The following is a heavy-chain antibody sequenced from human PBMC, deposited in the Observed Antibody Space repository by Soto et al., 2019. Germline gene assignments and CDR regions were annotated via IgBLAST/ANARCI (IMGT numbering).Heavy chain of an antibody. V-gene: IGHV1-24*01. J-gene: IGHJ4*02. CDR2: FDPEDGET. CDR3: ATFHTRFLEWLGFDY. D-gene: IGHD3-3*01. CDR1: GYTLTELS. Sequence: ASVKVSCMVSGYTLTELSMHWVRQAPGKRLEWMGGFDPEDGETIYAQKFQGRVTMTEDTSTDTAYMELSSLRSEDTAVYYCATFHTRFLEWLGFDYWGQGTLVTVSS.